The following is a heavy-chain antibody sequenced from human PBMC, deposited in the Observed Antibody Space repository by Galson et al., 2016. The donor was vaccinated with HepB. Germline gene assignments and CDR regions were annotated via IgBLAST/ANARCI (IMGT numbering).Heavy chain of an antibody. CDR1: GGSISTDYW. Sequence: SETLSLTCAVSGGSISTDYWWSWVRQSPGRELEWIGEINQTGTANYNPSFTRRATISVDKSKNQFSLRLDSVTAADTAVYYCARGTLGTVATMAFDYWGQGTLVSVSS. V-gene: IGHV4-4*02. CDR3: ARGTLGTVATMAFDY. D-gene: IGHD5-12*01. J-gene: IGHJ4*02. CDR2: INQTGTA.